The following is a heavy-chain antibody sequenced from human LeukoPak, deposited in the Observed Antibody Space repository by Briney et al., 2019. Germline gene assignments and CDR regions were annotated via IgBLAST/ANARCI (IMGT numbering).Heavy chain of an antibody. D-gene: IGHD1-7*01. CDR1: GFTLSNHW. CDR3: ARWEIRGTAHQLDY. CDR2: IKEDGSQK. J-gene: IGHJ4*02. V-gene: IGHV3-7*01. Sequence: GGSLKLSCAASGFTLSNHWMSWVRQAPGKGLEWVANIKEDGSQKYYLDSVKGRFTISRDNAKNSMYLQMNSLRAEDTAVYYCARWEIRGTAHQLDYWGQGTLVTVSS.